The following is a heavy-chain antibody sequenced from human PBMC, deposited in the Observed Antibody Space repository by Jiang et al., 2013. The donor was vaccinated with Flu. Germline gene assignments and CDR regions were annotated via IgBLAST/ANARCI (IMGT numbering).Heavy chain of an antibody. V-gene: IGHV4-61*02. D-gene: IGHD3-10*01. CDR1: GGSISSANYY. CDR3: ARGRSTMVRGGIAGGVDY. Sequence: PGLVKPLQTLSLTCTVSGGSISSANYYWNWIRQPAGKGLEWIGRIYGDGTTNYNPSVKSRVTMSVDTSKSQFSLKLSSVTAADTAVYYCARGRSTMVRGGIAGGVDYWGQGTLVTVSS. J-gene: IGHJ4*02. CDR2: IYGDGTT.